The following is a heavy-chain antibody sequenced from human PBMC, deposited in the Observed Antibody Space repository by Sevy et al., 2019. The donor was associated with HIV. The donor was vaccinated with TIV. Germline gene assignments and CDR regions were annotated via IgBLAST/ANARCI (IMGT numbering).Heavy chain of an antibody. CDR1: GYTFTSFG. Sequence: ASVKVSCKASGYTFTSFGISWVRQAPGQGLEWLGWVSGYTGDVKFVQRVQGRVTMTTDTSTSTAYMELRSLRSDDTAVYYCVRDSRDYYDSSVFDSWGQGTLDTVSS. V-gene: IGHV1-18*01. CDR3: VRDSRDYYDSSVFDS. D-gene: IGHD3-22*01. J-gene: IGHJ4*02. CDR2: VSGYTGDV.